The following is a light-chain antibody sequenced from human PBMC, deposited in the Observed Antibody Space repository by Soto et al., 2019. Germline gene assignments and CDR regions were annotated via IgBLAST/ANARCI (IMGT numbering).Light chain of an antibody. V-gene: IGKV3-11*01. CDR1: QSVSSY. CDR2: DAS. Sequence: DIVLTQSPATLSLSPGERDTLSCRASQSVSSYLAWYQQKPGQAPRLLIYDASNRASGIPARFSGSGSGTDFTLTISSLEPEDCAVYYCQQRSNRPPTFGGGTKVEIK. CDR3: QQRSNRPPT. J-gene: IGKJ4*01.